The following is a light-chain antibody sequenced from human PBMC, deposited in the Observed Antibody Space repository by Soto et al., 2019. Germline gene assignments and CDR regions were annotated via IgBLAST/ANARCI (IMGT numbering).Light chain of an antibody. V-gene: IGLV2-11*01. J-gene: IGLJ3*02. CDR2: DVT. Sequence: QSALSQPRSMSESPGQSVTISCSGTSRDVGAYNYVSWYQHHPGKAPKLMIYDVTRRPSGVPDRFSGSKSGNTASLTISGLQTEDEADYYCASWDDSLSAVLFGGGTKLTVL. CDR1: SRDVGAYNY. CDR3: ASWDDSLSAVL.